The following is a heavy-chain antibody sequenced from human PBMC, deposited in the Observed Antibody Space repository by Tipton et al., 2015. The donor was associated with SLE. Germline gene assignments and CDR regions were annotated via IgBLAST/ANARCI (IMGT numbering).Heavy chain of an antibody. CDR1: GFTFSDYY. Sequence: SLRLSCAASGFTFSDYYMSWIRQAPGKGLEWVSYISSSSSYTNYADSVKGRFTISRDNAKNSLYLQMNSLRAEDTAVYYCARVANTYYYDSSGYGFDAFDIWGQGTMVTVSS. V-gene: IGHV3-11*05. CDR3: ARVANTYYYDSSGYGFDAFDI. J-gene: IGHJ3*02. D-gene: IGHD3-22*01. CDR2: ISSSSSYT.